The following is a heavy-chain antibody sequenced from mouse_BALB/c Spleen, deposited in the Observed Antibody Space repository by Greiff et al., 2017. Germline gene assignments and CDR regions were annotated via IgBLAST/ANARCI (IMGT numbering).Heavy chain of an antibody. V-gene: IGHV14-3*02. CDR1: GFNIKDTY. Sequence: VQLQQSGAELVKPGASVKLSCTASGFNIKDTYMHWVKQRPEQGLEWIGRIDPANGNTKYDPKFQGKATITADTSSNTAYLQLSSLTSEDTAVYYCAKKAEGSSGYAMDYWGQGTSVTVSS. CDR3: AKKAEGSSGYAMDY. D-gene: IGHD3-1*01. J-gene: IGHJ4*01. CDR2: IDPANGNT.